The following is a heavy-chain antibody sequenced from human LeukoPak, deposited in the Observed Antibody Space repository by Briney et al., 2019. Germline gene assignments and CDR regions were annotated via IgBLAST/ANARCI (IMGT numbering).Heavy chain of an antibody. CDR1: GYSISSGYY. CDR2: IYHSGST. Sequence: PSETLSLTCAVSGYSISSGYYWGWIRQPPGKGLEWIGSIYHSGSTYYNPSLKSRVTISVDTSKNQFSLKLSSVTAADTAVYYCARQGGATKFDYWGQGTLVTVSS. V-gene: IGHV4-38-2*01. CDR3: ARQGGATKFDY. D-gene: IGHD5-12*01. J-gene: IGHJ4*02.